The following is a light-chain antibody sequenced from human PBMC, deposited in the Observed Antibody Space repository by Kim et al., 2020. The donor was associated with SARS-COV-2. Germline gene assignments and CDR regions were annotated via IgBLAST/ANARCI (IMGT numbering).Light chain of an antibody. CDR3: CSYAGSYSAV. V-gene: IGLV2-11*01. J-gene: IGLJ2*01. CDR2: DVN. CDR1: SSDVGGYDY. Sequence: GQSVTIFCTGTSSDVGGYDYVSWYQQHPGKVPKLMIYDVNRRPSGVPDRFSGSKSGNTASLTISGLQADDEADYHCCSYAGSYSAVFGGGTQLTVL.